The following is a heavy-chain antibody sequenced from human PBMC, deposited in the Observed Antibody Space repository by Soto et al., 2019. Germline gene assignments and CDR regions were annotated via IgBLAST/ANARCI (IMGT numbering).Heavy chain of an antibody. CDR3: ARAGFCSGGSCYWGYYYYGMDV. CDR2: IYYSGST. J-gene: IGHJ6*02. Sequence: PSETLSLTCTVSGGSISSGGYYWSWIRQHPGKGLEWIGYIYYSGSTYYNPSLKSRVTISVDTSKNQFSLKLSSVTAADTAVYYCARAGFCSGGSCYWGYYYYGMDVWGQGTTVTVSS. D-gene: IGHD2-15*01. V-gene: IGHV4-31*03. CDR1: GGSISSGGYY.